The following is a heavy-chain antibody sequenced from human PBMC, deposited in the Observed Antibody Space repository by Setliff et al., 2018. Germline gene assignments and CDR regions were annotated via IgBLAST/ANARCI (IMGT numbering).Heavy chain of an antibody. CDR3: AREGVDTRSSTDYRYYMDV. CDR2: TIPMFGST. Sequence: SVKVSCKASGGTFSSYGVSWVRQAPGQGLEWMGGTIPMFGSTNYAQEFQGRVTIMTDESTSTAYMEESSLRYEDTAVYYCAREGVDTRSSTDYRYYMDVWGKGTTVTVSS. D-gene: IGHD2-15*01. CDR1: GGTFSSYG. V-gene: IGHV1-69*05. J-gene: IGHJ6*03.